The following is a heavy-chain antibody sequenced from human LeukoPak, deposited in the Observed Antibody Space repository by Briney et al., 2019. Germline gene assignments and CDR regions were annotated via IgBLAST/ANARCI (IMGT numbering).Heavy chain of an antibody. CDR2: IRYEGNNE. Sequence: GGSLRLSCATSGFTFSSYGMYWVRQAPGKGLERVAFIRYEGNNEYYADSVKGRFTISRHNSKNTVFLQMNSLRGEDTAVYYCAKVYGIAGIDYWGQGTLVTVSS. CDR3: AKVYGIAGIDY. D-gene: IGHD2-15*01. V-gene: IGHV3-30*02. CDR1: GFTFSSYG. J-gene: IGHJ4*02.